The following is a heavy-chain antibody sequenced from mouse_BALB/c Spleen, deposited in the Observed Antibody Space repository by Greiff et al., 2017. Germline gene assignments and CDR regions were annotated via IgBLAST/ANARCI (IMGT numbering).Heavy chain of an antibody. V-gene: IGHV2-6-7*01. J-gene: IGHJ1*01. CDR2: IWGDGST. CDR1: GFSLTGYG. D-gene: IGHD2-4*01. Sequence: QVQLQQSGPGLVAPSQSLSITCTVSGFSLTGYGVNWVRQPPGKGLEWLGMIWGDGSTDYNSALKSRLSISKDNSKSQVFLKMNSLQTDDTARYYCARDRSMITRYFDVWGAGTTVTVSS. CDR3: ARDRSMITRYFDV.